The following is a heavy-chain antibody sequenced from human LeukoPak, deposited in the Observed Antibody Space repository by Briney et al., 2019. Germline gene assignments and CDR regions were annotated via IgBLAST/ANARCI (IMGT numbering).Heavy chain of an antibody. Sequence: ASVKVSGKASGYSFTGYYMHWVRQAPGQGLEWMGWINPNSGGTNYAQKFRGRVTMTRDTSISTAYMELSRLRSDDTAVYYCARVRNYYDSSGYPSYYFDYWGQGTLVTVSS. D-gene: IGHD3-22*01. J-gene: IGHJ4*02. CDR1: GYSFTGYY. CDR2: INPNSGGT. CDR3: ARVRNYYDSSGYPSYYFDY. V-gene: IGHV1-2*02.